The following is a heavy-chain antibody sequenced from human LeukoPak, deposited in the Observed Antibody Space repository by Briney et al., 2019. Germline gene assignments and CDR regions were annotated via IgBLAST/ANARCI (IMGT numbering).Heavy chain of an antibody. V-gene: IGHV4-38-2*01. CDR2: IYHSGST. CDR3: ASLPGYSYGRGIDY. D-gene: IGHD5-18*01. J-gene: IGHJ4*02. CDR1: GYSISSGYY. Sequence: PSETLSLTCAVSGYSISSGYYWGWIRQPPGKGLEWIGSIYHSGSTYYNPSLKSRVTISVDTSKNQFSLKLSSVTAADTAVYYCASLPGYSYGRGIDYWGQGTLVTVPS.